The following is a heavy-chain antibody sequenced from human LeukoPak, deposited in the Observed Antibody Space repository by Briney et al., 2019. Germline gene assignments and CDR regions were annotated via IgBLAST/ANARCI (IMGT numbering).Heavy chain of an antibody. J-gene: IGHJ4*02. CDR1: GFTFSSYG. CDR3: ARDRITVAATETSFDY. CDR2: ISFDGSSK. Sequence: GRSLRLSCAASGFTFSSYGMHWVRQAPGKGLEWVAVISFDGSSKDYAQSVKGRFTISRDNSKNTLYLQMNSLRVEDAAVYYCARDRITVAATETSFDYWGQGTLVTVSS. D-gene: IGHD6-19*01. V-gene: IGHV3-30*03.